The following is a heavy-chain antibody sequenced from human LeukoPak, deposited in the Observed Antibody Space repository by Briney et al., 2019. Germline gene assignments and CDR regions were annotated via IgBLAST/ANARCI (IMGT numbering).Heavy chain of an antibody. J-gene: IGHJ3*02. Sequence: PGGSLRLSCAASGFTFSSYEMNWVRQAPGKGLEWVSYISSSGSTIYYADSVKGRFTISRDNAKNSLYLQMNSLRAEDTAVYYCAIEIAGGAFDIWGQGTMVTVSS. CDR3: AIEIAGGAFDI. CDR2: ISSSGSTI. V-gene: IGHV3-48*03. D-gene: IGHD6-13*01. CDR1: GFTFSSYE.